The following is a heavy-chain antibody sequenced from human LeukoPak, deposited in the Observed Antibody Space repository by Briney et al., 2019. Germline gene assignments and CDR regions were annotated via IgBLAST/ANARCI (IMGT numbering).Heavy chain of an antibody. V-gene: IGHV1-46*03. Sequence: ASVKVSCKASGYTFTSYYMHWVRQAPGQGLEWVGIINPSGGSTSYAQKFQGRVTMTRDTSTSTVYMELSSLRSEDTAVYYCARGQEVVPAAIPPGQYFDYWGQGTLVTVSS. CDR2: INPSGGST. CDR3: ARGQEVVPAAIPPGQYFDY. J-gene: IGHJ4*02. D-gene: IGHD2-2*01. CDR1: GYTFTSYY.